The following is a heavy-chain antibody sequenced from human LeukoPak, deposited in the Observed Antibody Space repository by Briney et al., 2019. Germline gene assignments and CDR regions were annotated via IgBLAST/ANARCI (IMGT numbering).Heavy chain of an antibody. Sequence: PSETLSLTCTVSGFSFSSSTYYWGWIRQAPGKGLEWIGSIYNSGDTYYNPSLKSRVTMSLDTSKNQFSLKLRSVTAADTAMYYCSGPSSGNYWPFDSWGQGTLVTVSS. D-gene: IGHD3-10*01. CDR1: GFSFSSSTYY. CDR3: SGPSSGNYWPFDS. V-gene: IGHV4-39*01. CDR2: IYNSGDT. J-gene: IGHJ4*02.